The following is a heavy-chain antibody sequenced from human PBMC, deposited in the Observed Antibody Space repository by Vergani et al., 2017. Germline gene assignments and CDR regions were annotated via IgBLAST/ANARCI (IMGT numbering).Heavy chain of an antibody. D-gene: IGHD1-26*01. V-gene: IGHV3-23*01. CDR3: AKDIRGSYSHGVDY. Sequence: EVQLLESGGGLVQPGGSLRLSCAASGFTFSSYTMSWVRQAPGKGLEWVSAISDSGGSTYYADSVKGRFTISIDNAKNTLYLQMNSLRAEDTAVYYCAKDIRGSYSHGVDYWGQGTLVTVSS. CDR1: GFTFSSYT. J-gene: IGHJ4*02. CDR2: ISDSGGST.